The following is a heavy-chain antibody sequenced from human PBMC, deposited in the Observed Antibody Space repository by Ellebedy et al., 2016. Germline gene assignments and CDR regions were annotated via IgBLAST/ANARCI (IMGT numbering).Heavy chain of an antibody. CDR1: GFTSSNYW. CDR2: INQDGNEE. V-gene: IGHV3-7*04. CDR3: ARRMTIPGVSGWGYGLDV. Sequence: GESLKISXAASGFTSSNYWMSWVRQAPGRGLEWVANINQDGNEEYYVDSVKGRFTLSRDNAKNSLYLQMNSLRAEDTATYYCARRMTIPGVSGWGYGLDVWGLGTTVIVSS. J-gene: IGHJ6*02. D-gene: IGHD2-2*01.